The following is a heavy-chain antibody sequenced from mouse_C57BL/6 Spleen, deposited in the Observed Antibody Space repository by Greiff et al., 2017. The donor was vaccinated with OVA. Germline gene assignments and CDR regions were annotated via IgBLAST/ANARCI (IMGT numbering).Heavy chain of an antibody. Sequence: EVKLVESGGGLVQPGGSLKLSCAASGFTFSDYYMYLVRQTPEKRLEWVAYISNGGGSTYYPDTVKGRFTISRDNAKNTLYLQMSRLKSEDTAMYYCARPYYGEGYFDVWGTGTTVTVSS. CDR3: ARPYYGEGYFDV. J-gene: IGHJ1*03. CDR1: GFTFSDYY. D-gene: IGHD1-1*01. CDR2: ISNGGGST. V-gene: IGHV5-12*01.